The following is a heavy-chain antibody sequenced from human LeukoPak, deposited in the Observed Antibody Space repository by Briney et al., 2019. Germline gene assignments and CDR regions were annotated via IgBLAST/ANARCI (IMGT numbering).Heavy chain of an antibody. J-gene: IGHJ4*02. CDR3: TKDGDSRGYYYSDY. Sequence: GGSLRLSCAASGFTFSSYAMHWVRQAPGKGLEWLAIISNDGSKTFYADSVKGRFTISRDNSRNTLYLQMDSLRIEDTALYYCTKDGDSRGYYYSDYWGQGTQVTVSS. D-gene: IGHD3-22*01. CDR2: ISNDGSKT. CDR1: GFTFSSYA. V-gene: IGHV3-30*18.